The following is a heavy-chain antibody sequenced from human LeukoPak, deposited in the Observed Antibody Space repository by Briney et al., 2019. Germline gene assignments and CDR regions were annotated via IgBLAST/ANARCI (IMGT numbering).Heavy chain of an antibody. D-gene: IGHD3-9*01. CDR3: ARHEVDILTLFEY. J-gene: IGHJ4*02. V-gene: IGHV4-39*01. Sequence: SETLSLTCTVSGGSISSSSYYWGWIRQPPGKGLEWIGSIYYSGSTYYNPSLKSRVTISVDTSKNQFSQKLSSVTAADTAVYYCARHEVDILTLFEYWGQGTLVTVSS. CDR2: IYYSGST. CDR1: GGSISSSSYY.